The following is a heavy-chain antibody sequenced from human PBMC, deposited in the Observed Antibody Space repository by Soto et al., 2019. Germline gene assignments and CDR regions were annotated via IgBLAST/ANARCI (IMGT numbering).Heavy chain of an antibody. V-gene: IGHV4-39*01. J-gene: IGHJ4*02. CDR2: VYYSGST. Sequence: SETLSLTCTVSGDSISSSNYHWGWIRQPPGKGLEWIGSVYYSGSTYYNPSLKSRVTISIDASKNQFSLNLNSVTATDTAVYYCVRHRGPTGPNYWGQGTLVTVS. CDR1: GDSISSSNYH. CDR3: VRHRGPTGPNY. D-gene: IGHD3-10*01.